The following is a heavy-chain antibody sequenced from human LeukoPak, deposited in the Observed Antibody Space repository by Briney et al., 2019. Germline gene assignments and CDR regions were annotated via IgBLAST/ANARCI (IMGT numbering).Heavy chain of an antibody. D-gene: IGHD3-16*01. J-gene: IGHJ4*02. CDR1: GGSFSGYY. Sequence: SETLSLTCAVYGGSFSGYYWSWIRQPPGKGLEWIGEINHSGSTNYNPSLKSRVTISVDTSKNQFSLKLSSVTAEDTAVYYCAREPTVMILWGQGTLVTVSS. CDR2: INHSGST. CDR3: AREPTVMIL. V-gene: IGHV4-34*01.